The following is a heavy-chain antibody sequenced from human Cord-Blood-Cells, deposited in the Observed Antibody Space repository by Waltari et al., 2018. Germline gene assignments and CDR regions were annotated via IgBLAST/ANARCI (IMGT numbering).Heavy chain of an antibody. CDR2: IYTSGST. CDR1: GGPISSGSYY. J-gene: IGHJ3*02. V-gene: IGHV4-61*09. Sequence: QVQLQEPGPGLVQPSQTLSLTCPDSGGPISSGSYYWRWIRQPAGKGLEWIGYIYTSGSTNYNPSLKSRVTISVDTSKNQFSLKLSSVTAADTAVYYCARDAQDAFYIWGQGTMVTVSS. CDR3: ARDAQDAFYI.